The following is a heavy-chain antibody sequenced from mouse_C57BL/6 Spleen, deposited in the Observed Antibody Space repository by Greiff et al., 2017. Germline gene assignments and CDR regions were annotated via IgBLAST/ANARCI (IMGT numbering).Heavy chain of an antibody. CDR2: INPSTGGT. CDR1: GYSFTGYY. V-gene: IGHV1-42*01. CDR3: ARSDYGSSEEDY. J-gene: IGHJ2*01. Sequence: VHVKQSGPELVKPGASVKISCKASGYSFTGYYMNWVKQSPEKSLEWIGEINPSTGGTTYNQKFKAKATLTVDKSSSTAYMQLKSLTSEDSAVYYCARSDYGSSEEDYWGQGTTLTVSS. D-gene: IGHD1-1*01.